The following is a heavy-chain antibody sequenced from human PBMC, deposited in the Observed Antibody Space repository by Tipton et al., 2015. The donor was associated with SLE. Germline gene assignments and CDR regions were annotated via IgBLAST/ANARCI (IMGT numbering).Heavy chain of an antibody. V-gene: IGHV3-23*01. Sequence: GSLRLSCVASRFIFSSYAMNWVRQAPGKGLEWVSGITGSGATTFYADSVKGRFTISRDDSKNTLFLHVDSLRVEDTALYFCAKDHHPSTNWDPEYFQHWGQGTLVTVSS. CDR1: RFIFSSYA. J-gene: IGHJ1*01. D-gene: IGHD6-13*01. CDR2: ITGSGATT. CDR3: AKDHHPSTNWDPEYFQH.